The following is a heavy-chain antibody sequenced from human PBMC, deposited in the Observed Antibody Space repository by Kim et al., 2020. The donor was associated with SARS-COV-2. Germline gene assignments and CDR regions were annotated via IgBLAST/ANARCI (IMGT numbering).Heavy chain of an antibody. V-gene: IGHV3-7*04. CDR3: ARGDYSYYYYGMDV. Sequence: GGSLRLSCAASGFTCSSYWMSWVRQAPGKGLEWVANIKQDGSEKYYVDSVKGRFTISRDNAKNSLYLQMNSLRAEDTAVYYCARGDYSYYYYGMDVWGQGTTFTVSS. J-gene: IGHJ6*02. CDR1: GFTCSSYW. D-gene: IGHD4-17*01. CDR2: IKQDGSEK.